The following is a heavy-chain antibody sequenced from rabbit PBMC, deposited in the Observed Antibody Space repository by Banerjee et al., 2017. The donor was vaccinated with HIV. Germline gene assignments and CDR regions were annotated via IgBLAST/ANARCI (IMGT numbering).Heavy chain of an antibody. V-gene: IGHV1S45*01. CDR2: INTISGDT. J-gene: IGHJ4*01. D-gene: IGHD1-1*01. CDR1: GFSFSNKYV. CDR3: ARDLASVIVWDFDL. Sequence: QEQLEESGGDLVKPKGSLTLTCTASGFSFSNKYVMCWVRQAPGKGLEWIACINTISGDTVGATWAKGRFTVSKASSTTVTLQMTRLTAADTAAYFCARDLASVIVWDFDLWGPGTLVTVS.